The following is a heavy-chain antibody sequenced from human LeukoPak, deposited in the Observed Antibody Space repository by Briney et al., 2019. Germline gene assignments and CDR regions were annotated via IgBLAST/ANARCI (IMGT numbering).Heavy chain of an antibody. CDR3: AREDGYCSGGNCYSYFDS. CDR1: KFIFSNYW. J-gene: IGHJ4*02. CDR2: IKKTGSET. D-gene: IGHD2-15*01. Sequence: GGSLRLSCAAPKFIFSNYWMSWVRQAPGKGLEWVAYIKKTGSETYYVDSVKGRFTITRDNARNSLFLQMNSLRAEDTAVYYCAREDGYCSGGNCYSYFDSWGQGALVTVSS. V-gene: IGHV3-7*01.